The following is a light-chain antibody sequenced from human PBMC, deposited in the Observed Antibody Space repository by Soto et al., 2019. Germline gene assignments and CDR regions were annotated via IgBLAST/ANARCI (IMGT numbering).Light chain of an antibody. V-gene: IGKV3-20*01. Sequence: EIELTQSPGPLSLSRVERATLSWRASQSVRRTYLAWYQQQPGQAPRLLIFGVSNRAAGIPARFSGSGSGTDFTLTISSLQSEDVAVYYCQQYGDWPLTFGGGTKVDIK. CDR3: QQYGDWPLT. CDR1: QSVRRTY. CDR2: GVS. J-gene: IGKJ4*02.